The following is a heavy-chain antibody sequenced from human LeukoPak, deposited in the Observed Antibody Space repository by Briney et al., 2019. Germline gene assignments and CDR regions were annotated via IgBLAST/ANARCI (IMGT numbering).Heavy chain of an antibody. CDR3: ATRYSSGWPTLDC. V-gene: IGHV3-53*01. CDR1: GFTVSSNY. Sequence: PGGSLRLSCAASGFTVSSNYMSWVRQAPGKGLEWVSVIYSGGSTDYADSVKGRFTISRDNSKNTLFLQMNSLRAEDTAVYCCATRYSSGWPTLDCWGQGTLVTVSS. J-gene: IGHJ4*02. CDR2: IYSGGST. D-gene: IGHD6-19*01.